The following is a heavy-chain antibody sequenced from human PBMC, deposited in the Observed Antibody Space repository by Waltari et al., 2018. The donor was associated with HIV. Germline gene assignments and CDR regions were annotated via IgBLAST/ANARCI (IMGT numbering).Heavy chain of an antibody. V-gene: IGHV4-59*01. Sequence: QLQLQESGPGLVKPSETLSLTCSVSGGSISSYYWSWIRQPPGKGLEWIGYIYYSGSTNYNPSLKSRVTISVDTSKNQFSLKLSSVTAADTAVYYCARGGSSGYYYGWGQGTLVTVSS. CDR1: GGSISSYY. CDR2: IYYSGST. D-gene: IGHD3-22*01. CDR3: ARGGSSGYYYG. J-gene: IGHJ4*02.